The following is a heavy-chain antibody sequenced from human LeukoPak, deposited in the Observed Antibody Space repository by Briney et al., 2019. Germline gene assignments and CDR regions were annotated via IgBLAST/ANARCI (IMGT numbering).Heavy chain of an antibody. CDR2: INHSGST. CDR3: ARHPRYYSAGHMDV. V-gene: IGHV4-34*01. Sequence: PSETLSLTSAVYGGSFSGYYWSWIRQPPGKGLEWIGEINHSGSTNYNPSLKSRVTISVDTSKNQFSLKLSSVTAADTAVYYCARHPRYYSAGHMDVWGKGTTVTVSS. J-gene: IGHJ6*03. D-gene: IGHD4-11*01. CDR1: GGSFSGYY.